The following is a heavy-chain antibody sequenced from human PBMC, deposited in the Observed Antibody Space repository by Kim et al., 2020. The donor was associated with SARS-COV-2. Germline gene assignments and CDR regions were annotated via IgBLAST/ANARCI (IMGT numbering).Heavy chain of an antibody. Sequence: SLKSRVTISVDTSKNQFSLKLSSVTAADTAVYYCARGGTVVAATNDAFDIWGQGTMVTVSS. D-gene: IGHD2-15*01. V-gene: IGHV4-59*09. J-gene: IGHJ3*02. CDR3: ARGGTVVAATNDAFDI.